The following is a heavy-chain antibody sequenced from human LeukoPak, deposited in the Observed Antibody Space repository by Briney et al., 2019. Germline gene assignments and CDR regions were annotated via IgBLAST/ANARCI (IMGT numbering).Heavy chain of an antibody. CDR2: TYYRSKWYN. Sequence: SQTLSLTCAISGDSVSSNSAAWHWIRQSPSRGLEWLGRTYYRSKWYNDYAVSVKSRITITPDTSKNQFSLQLNSVTPEDTAVYYCALVLRGSNAFDYWGQGTLVTVSS. CDR1: GDSVSSNSAA. V-gene: IGHV6-1*01. D-gene: IGHD2/OR15-2a*01. J-gene: IGHJ4*02. CDR3: ALVLRGSNAFDY.